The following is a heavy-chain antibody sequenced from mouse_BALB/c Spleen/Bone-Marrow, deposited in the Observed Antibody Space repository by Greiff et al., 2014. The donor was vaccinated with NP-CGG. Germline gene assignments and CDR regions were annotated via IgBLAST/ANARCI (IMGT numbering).Heavy chain of an antibody. Sequence: QVQLQQSGPGLVAPSQSLSITCTVPGFSVTSYGVSWVRQPPGKGLEWLGVIWGDGSTNYHSALISRLSISKDNSKSQVLLKLNSLQTDDTATYYCAKQEGFSYAMDYWGQGTSVTVSS. J-gene: IGHJ4*01. CDR1: GFSVTSYG. CDR3: AKQEGFSYAMDY. CDR2: IWGDGST. V-gene: IGHV2-3*01.